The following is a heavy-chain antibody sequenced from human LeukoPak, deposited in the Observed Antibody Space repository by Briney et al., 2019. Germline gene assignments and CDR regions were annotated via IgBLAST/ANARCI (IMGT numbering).Heavy chain of an antibody. D-gene: IGHD3-10*01. CDR3: AKGSSYLYYFDY. CDR1: GFTFSSYG. CDR2: ISYDGSNK. Sequence: GGSLRLSCAASGFTFSSYGMHWVRQAPGKGLEWVAVISYDGSNKYYADSVKGRFTISRDNSKNTLYLQMNSLRAEDTAVYYCAKGSSYLYYFDYWGQGTLVTVSS. J-gene: IGHJ4*02. V-gene: IGHV3-30*18.